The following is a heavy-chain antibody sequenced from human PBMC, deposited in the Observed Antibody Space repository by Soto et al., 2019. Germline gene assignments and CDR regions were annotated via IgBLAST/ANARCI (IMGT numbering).Heavy chain of an antibody. CDR3: ARTDVVVVADTDQGCGY. CDR2: IIPIFGTA. V-gene: IGHV1-69*12. Sequence: QVQLVQSGAEVKKPGSSVKVSCKASGGTFSSYAISWVRQAPGQGLEWMGGIIPIFGTANYAQKFQGRVTITADDSTSPSYVELSSLGSEDTAVYYCARTDVVVVADTDQGCGYWGQGTLVTVSS. J-gene: IGHJ4*02. CDR1: GGTFSSYA. D-gene: IGHD2-15*01.